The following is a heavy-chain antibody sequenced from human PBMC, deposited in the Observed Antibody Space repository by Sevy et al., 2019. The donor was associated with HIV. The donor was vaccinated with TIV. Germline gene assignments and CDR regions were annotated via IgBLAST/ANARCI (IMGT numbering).Heavy chain of an antibody. Sequence: GGSLRLSCAASGFTFRSYSMNWVRQAPGKGLEWLSSISDDSRYIYYSDSVKGRFTISRANAKSSLYLQMNSLRVEDTAIYYCARDLEFYDHGDYGPAFMPDFWGHGTLVTVSS. CDR3: ARDLEFYDHGDYGPAFMPDF. CDR2: ISDDSRYI. V-gene: IGHV3-21*01. CDR1: GFTFRSYS. J-gene: IGHJ4*01. D-gene: IGHD4-17*01.